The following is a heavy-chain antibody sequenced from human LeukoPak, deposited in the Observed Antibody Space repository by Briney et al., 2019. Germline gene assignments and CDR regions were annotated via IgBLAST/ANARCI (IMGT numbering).Heavy chain of an antibody. CDR1: GGTFTNSA. V-gene: IGHV1-69*13. J-gene: IGHJ6*02. CDR2: INPIFRTA. Sequence: ASVKVSCKASGGTFTNSAISWVRQAPGQGLEWMGGINPIFRTANYAQQFQDRVTIIADESTSTAYMELSLLKFEDTAVYYCARGGGIFGVLTTAHYYGIDVWGQGTTVTVSS. D-gene: IGHD3-3*01. CDR3: ARGGGIFGVLTTAHYYGIDV.